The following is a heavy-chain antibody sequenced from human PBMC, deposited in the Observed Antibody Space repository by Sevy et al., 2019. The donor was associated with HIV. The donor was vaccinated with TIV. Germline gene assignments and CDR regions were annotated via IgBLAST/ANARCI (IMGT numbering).Heavy chain of an antibody. V-gene: IGHV1-18*01. CDR2: ISGFNGDT. Sequence: ASVKVSCKASGYTFTNYAISWVRQAPGQGLEWMGWISGFNGDTKNAEKFQGRFTMTTYTSTKTAYMDLRSLRSDDTSVYYCVRGTTFYDFWTGGDYWGQGTLVTVSS. J-gene: IGHJ4*02. D-gene: IGHD3-3*01. CDR3: VRGTTFYDFWTGGDY. CDR1: GYTFTNYA.